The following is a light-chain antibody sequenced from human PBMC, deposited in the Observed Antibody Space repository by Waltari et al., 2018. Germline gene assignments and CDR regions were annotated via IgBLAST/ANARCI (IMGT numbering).Light chain of an antibody. Sequence: SCRASQSGSSNLAWDQQKPGQSPRLLIYGASTRATGIPARFRGSGSGTEFTRTISSLQSEDFAVYYCQQYNNWPLTFGGGTKVEIK. CDR3: QQYNNWPLT. J-gene: IGKJ4*01. V-gene: IGKV3-15*01. CDR2: GAS. CDR1: QSGSSN.